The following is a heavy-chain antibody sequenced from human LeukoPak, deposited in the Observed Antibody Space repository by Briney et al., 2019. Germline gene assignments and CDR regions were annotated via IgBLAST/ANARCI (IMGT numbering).Heavy chain of an antibody. CDR2: INHSGST. CDR3: ARSRGKIDY. Sequence: SETLSLTCAVYGGSFSGYYWSWIRQPPGKGLEWIGEINHSGSTNYNPSLKSRVTISVDTSKNQFSLKLSSVTAADTAVYYCARSRGKIDYWGQGTLATVSS. J-gene: IGHJ4*02. CDR1: GGSFSGYY. V-gene: IGHV4-34*01.